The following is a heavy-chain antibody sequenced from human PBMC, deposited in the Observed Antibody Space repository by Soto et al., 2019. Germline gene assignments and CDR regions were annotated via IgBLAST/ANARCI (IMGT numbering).Heavy chain of an antibody. CDR1: GFSLSTATVG. CDR2: IYWDGDK. J-gene: IGHJ3*02. V-gene: IGHV2-5*02. Sequence: QITLKESGPTLVRPTQTLTLTCTFSGFSLSTATVGVAWIRQPPGKALEWVAVIYWDGDKRYSPALSNRLTITKAASRNQVVLKMTNMDPVDTATYFCAHLMITYGGVLADDAFDIWGPGTMVTVSS. CDR3: AHLMITYGGVLADDAFDI. D-gene: IGHD3-16*02.